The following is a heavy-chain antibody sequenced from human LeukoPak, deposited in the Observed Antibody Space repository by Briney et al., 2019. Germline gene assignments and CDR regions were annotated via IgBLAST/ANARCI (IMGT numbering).Heavy chain of an antibody. V-gene: IGHV3-74*01. J-gene: IGHJ4*02. Sequence: QAGGSLRLSCAASGFTFSSYWMHWVRQAPGKGLVWVSRINSDGSSTSYADSVKGRFTIPRDNAKNTLYLQTNSLRTEDTAVYYCARDYGGGSGTTPFVYWGQETLVTVSS. CDR2: INSDGSST. CDR3: ARDYGGGSGTTPFVY. CDR1: GFTFSSYW. D-gene: IGHD1-7*01.